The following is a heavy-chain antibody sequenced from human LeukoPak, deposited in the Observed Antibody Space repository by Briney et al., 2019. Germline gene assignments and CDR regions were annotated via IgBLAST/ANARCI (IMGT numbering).Heavy chain of an antibody. J-gene: IGHJ4*02. D-gene: IGHD5-18*01. Sequence: SETLSLTCTVSGYSLRNGYHWAWFRQPPGKGLEWIGSVSRSGSTYDNPSLKSRVTMSMDTSKNQFSLKLSSVTAADTALYYCARENGYRYDYWGQGTLVTVSS. CDR2: VSRSGST. V-gene: IGHV4-38-2*02. CDR1: GYSLRNGYH. CDR3: ARENGYRYDY.